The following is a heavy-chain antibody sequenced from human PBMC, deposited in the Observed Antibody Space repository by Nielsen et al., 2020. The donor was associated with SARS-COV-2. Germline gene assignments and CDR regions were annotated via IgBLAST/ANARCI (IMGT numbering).Heavy chain of an antibody. V-gene: IGHV3-23*01. CDR1: GFTLSTYA. Sequence: GESMKISCAASGFTLSTYAMSWVRQARGKGLEWVSGLVGNGGRTHYADSVGGRFIISRDNSKSTLYLQMNSLRAEDTAVYYCAKAFRSSDWLRAAADYWGQGTLVTVSS. CDR3: AKAFRSSDWLRAAADY. CDR2: LVGNGGRT. J-gene: IGHJ4*02. D-gene: IGHD3-9*01.